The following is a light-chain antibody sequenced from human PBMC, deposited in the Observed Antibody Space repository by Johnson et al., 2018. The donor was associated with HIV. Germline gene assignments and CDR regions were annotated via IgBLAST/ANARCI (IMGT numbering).Light chain of an antibody. CDR1: SSNIGNNY. V-gene: IGLV1-51*02. CDR2: ENN. CDR3: GTWDNSLSTGGV. J-gene: IGLJ1*01. Sequence: QSVLTQSPSVSAAPGQNVTISCSGSSSNIGNNYISWYQQFPGTAPKLLIYENNKRPSGIPDRFSGSKSGTSATLDITGLQTGDEADYYCGTWDNSLSTGGVFGTGTKVTVL.